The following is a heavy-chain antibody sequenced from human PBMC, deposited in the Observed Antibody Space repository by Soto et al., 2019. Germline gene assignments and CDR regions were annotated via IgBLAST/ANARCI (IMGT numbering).Heavy chain of an antibody. CDR2: NTYSGNP. Sequence: SETLSLTCAVSGGSISSGGYSWNWFRQPSGKGLEWIGYNTYSGNPYYNPSLKSRVTMSADTAKNQFSLKVSSVTAADTAVYYCVTRRSGSYSDYWGQGTLVTVSS. J-gene: IGHJ4*02. V-gene: IGHV4-30-2*03. CDR1: GGSISSGGYS. D-gene: IGHD1-26*01. CDR3: VTRRSGSYSDY.